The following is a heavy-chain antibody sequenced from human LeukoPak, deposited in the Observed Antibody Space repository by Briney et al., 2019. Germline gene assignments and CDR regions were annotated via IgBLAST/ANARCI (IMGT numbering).Heavy chain of an antibody. Sequence: ASVKVCCKASGYTFTRYGINWVRQATGQGLEWMGWMNPNSGNTGYAQKFQGRVTMTRNTSISTAYMELSSLRSEDTAVYYCARGAESYGHHYYYGMDVWGQGTTVTVSS. J-gene: IGHJ6*02. D-gene: IGHD5-18*01. CDR3: ARGAESYGHHYYYGMDV. V-gene: IGHV1-8*01. CDR1: GYTFTRYG. CDR2: MNPNSGNT.